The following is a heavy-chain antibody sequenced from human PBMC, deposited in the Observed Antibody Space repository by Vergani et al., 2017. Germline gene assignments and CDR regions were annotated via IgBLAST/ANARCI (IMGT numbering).Heavy chain of an antibody. CDR2: INAGNGNK. V-gene: IGHV1-3*01. CDR1: GYTFTSYA. Sequence: QVQLVPSGAEVKKPGASVKVSCKASGYTFTSYAMHWVRQAPGQRLEWMGWINAGNGNKKYSQKFQGRVTITRDTSASTAYMELSSLRSDDTAVYYCAATRSPLPPDYYYYGMDVWGQGTTVTVSS. J-gene: IGHJ6*02. CDR3: AATRSPLPPDYYYYGMDV. D-gene: IGHD1-26*01.